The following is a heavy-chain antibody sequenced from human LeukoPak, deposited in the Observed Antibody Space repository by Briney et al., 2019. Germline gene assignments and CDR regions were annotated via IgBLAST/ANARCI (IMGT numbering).Heavy chain of an antibody. J-gene: IGHJ4*02. CDR3: ARESLVPANDY. CDR2: VYSGST. CDR1: GFTVSSNY. V-gene: IGHV3-53*01. Sequence: PGGSLRLSCAASGFTVSSNYISWVRQAPGRGLECVSTVYSGSTYYADSVKGRFTISRDNSKNTVYLQMNSLRAEDTAVYYCARESLVPANDYWGQGTLVTVSS. D-gene: IGHD2-2*01.